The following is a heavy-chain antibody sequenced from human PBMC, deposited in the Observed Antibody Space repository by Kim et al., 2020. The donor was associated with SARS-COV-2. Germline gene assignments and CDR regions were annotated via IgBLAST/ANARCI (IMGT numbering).Heavy chain of an antibody. Sequence: GGSLRLSCAASGFTFSSYAMHWVRQAPGKGLDWVAVISYDGSNKYYADSVKGRFTISRDNSKNTLYLQMNSLRAEDTAVYYCARPYSGSYWGYFDYWGQGTLGTVSS. D-gene: IGHD1-26*01. CDR2: ISYDGSNK. CDR1: GFTFSSYA. V-gene: IGHV3-30*04. J-gene: IGHJ4*02. CDR3: ARPYSGSYWGYFDY.